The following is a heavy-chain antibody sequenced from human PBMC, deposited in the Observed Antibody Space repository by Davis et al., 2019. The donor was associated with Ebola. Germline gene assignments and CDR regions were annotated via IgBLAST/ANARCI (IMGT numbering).Heavy chain of an antibody. J-gene: IGHJ6*02. CDR2: VSSDGSIK. CDR3: ATKGDMDV. V-gene: IGHV3-30*03. Sequence: PGGSLRLSCAASGFTLRNHGMHWVRQAPGKGLEWVAVVSSDGSIKYYGDSVKGRFTVSRDNSKSTLYLQLNSLRREDTATYYCATKGDMDVWGQGTTVTVSS. CDR1: GFTLRNHG.